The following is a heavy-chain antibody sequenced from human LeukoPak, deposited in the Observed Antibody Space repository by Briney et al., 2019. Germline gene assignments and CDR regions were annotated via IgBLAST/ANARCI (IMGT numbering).Heavy chain of an antibody. CDR1: GGSISSYY. CDR2: IYYSGST. CDR3: AREIYYGSGSSNWFDP. D-gene: IGHD3-10*01. Sequence: SETLSLTCTVSGGSISSYYWSWIRQPPGKGLEWIGYIYYSGSTNYDPSLKSRVTISVDTSKNQFSLKLSSVTAADTAVYYCAREIYYGSGSSNWFDPWGQGTLVTVSS. J-gene: IGHJ5*02. V-gene: IGHV4-59*01.